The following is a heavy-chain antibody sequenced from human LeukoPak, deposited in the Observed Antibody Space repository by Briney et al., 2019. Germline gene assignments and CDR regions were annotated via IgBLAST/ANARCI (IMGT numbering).Heavy chain of an antibody. Sequence: GRSLRLSCAASGFTFDDYAMHWVRQAPGKGLEWVSGISWNSGSIGYADSVKGRFTISRDNAKNSPYLQMNSLRAEDTALYYCAKDRLGSAYYFDYWGQGTLVTVSS. CDR1: GFTFDDYA. CDR2: ISWNSGSI. V-gene: IGHV3-9*01. CDR3: AKDRLGSAYYFDY. J-gene: IGHJ4*02. D-gene: IGHD2-15*01.